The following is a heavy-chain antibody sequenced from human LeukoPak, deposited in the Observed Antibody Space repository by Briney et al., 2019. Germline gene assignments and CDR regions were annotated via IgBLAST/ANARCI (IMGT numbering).Heavy chain of an antibody. CDR1: GFTFDDYA. Sequence: GGSLRLSCAASGFTFDDYAMHWVRQAPGKGLEWVSGISWHSGRIGYADSVKGRFTISRDNAKNSLYLQMNSLRAEDMALYYCAKDCGPYYYDSSGPYFDYWGQGTLVTVSS. V-gene: IGHV3-9*03. CDR2: ISWHSGRI. CDR3: AKDCGPYYYDSSGPYFDY. D-gene: IGHD3-22*01. J-gene: IGHJ4*02.